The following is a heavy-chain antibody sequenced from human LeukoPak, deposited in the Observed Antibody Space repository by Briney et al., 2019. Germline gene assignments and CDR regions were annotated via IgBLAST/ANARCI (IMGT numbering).Heavy chain of an antibody. V-gene: IGHV4-39*01. CDR1: GGSISSSSYY. CDR2: IYYSGST. CDR3: ARRGASAPFDH. Sequence: SETLSLTCTVSGGSISSSSYYWGWIRRPPGKGLEWIGSIYYSGSTYYNPSLKSRVTISVDTSKNQFSLKLSSVTAADTAVYYCARRGASAPFDHWGQGTLVTVSS. D-gene: IGHD3-16*01. J-gene: IGHJ4*02.